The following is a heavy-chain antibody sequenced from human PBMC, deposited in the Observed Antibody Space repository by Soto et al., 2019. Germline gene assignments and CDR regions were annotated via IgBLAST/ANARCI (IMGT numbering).Heavy chain of an antibody. D-gene: IGHD6-13*01. Sequence: PGGSLRLSCAASGFTFSNAWMSWVRQAPGKGLEWVGRIKSKTDGGTTDYAAPVKGRFTISRDDSKNTLYLQMNSLKTEDTAVYYCTTATIAAASHWYFDLWGRGTLVTVSS. CDR2: IKSKTDGGTT. V-gene: IGHV3-15*01. CDR3: TTATIAAASHWYFDL. J-gene: IGHJ2*01. CDR1: GFTFSNAW.